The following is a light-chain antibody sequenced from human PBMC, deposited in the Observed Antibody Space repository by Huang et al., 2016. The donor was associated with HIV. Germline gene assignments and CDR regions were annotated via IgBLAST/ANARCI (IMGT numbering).Light chain of an antibody. V-gene: IGKV3-15*01. J-gene: IGKJ1*01. Sequence: EIVMTQSPATLSVSPGESATLSCRASQSVTTTLAWYQQKPGQAPRLVIYCASTRANGIPDRFSGSGSGTEFTLTISSLQSEDFGVYYCQQYNNWPPWTFGQGTKVEIK. CDR3: QQYNNWPPWT. CDR2: CAS. CDR1: QSVTTT.